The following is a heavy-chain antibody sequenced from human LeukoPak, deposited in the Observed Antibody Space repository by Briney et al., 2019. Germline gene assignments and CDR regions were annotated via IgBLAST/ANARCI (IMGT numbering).Heavy chain of an antibody. Sequence: PGGSLRLSCAASGFIFSSYEMNWVRQAPGKGLEWVSYISSSGSTIYYADSVKGRFTISRDNAKNSLYLQMNSLRAEDTAVYYCARDRDYYGSGSYYNRYFDYWGQGTLVTVSS. CDR1: GFIFSSYE. V-gene: IGHV3-48*03. CDR3: ARDRDYYGSGSYYNRYFDY. D-gene: IGHD3-10*01. CDR2: ISSSGSTI. J-gene: IGHJ4*02.